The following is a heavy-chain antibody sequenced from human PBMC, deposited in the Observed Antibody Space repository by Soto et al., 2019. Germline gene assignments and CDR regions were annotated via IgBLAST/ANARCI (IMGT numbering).Heavy chain of an antibody. CDR3: QGGDF. V-gene: IGHV4-34*01. CDR2: INDSGNT. CDR1: GGSFRGYF. Sequence: KPSETLSLTCAVSGGSFRGYFWSWIRQSPAKGLEWIGEINDSGNTYYNPSFKSRLTISVDTSTSQISLRLTSVTAADSAVYYCQGGDFWGQGTRRTISS. D-gene: IGHD3-16*01. J-gene: IGHJ4*02.